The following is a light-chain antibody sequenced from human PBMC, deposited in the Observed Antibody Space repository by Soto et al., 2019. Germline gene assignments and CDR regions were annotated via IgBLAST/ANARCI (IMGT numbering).Light chain of an antibody. CDR1: SSNIGSNY. CDR3: CSYAGSYTPPWV. Sequence: QSVLTQPPSASGTPGQRVTISCSGSSSNIGSNYVYWYQQLPGTAPKLLIYRNNQRPSGVPDRFSGSKSGTSASLAISGLRSEDEADYYCCSYAGSYTPPWVFGGGTKLTVL. V-gene: IGLV1-47*01. J-gene: IGLJ3*02. CDR2: RNN.